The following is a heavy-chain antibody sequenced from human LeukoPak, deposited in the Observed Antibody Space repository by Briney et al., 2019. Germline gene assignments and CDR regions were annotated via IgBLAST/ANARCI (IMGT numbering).Heavy chain of an antibody. J-gene: IGHJ4*02. D-gene: IGHD1-1*01. Sequence: PGGSLKLSCAASGFTFSGSAIHWVRQASGKGLEWVGRIISKANDYATAYAESVKGRFTMSRDDSKSTAYLQMNSLKTDDTAVYDCTRLLEKVNLAAGNEGLFDSWGQGTLVTVSS. V-gene: IGHV3-73*01. CDR2: IISKANDYAT. CDR1: GFTFSGSA. CDR3: TRLLEKVNLAAGNEGLFDS.